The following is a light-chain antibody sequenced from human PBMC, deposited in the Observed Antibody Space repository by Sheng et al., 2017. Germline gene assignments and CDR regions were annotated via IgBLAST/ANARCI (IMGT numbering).Light chain of an antibody. J-gene: IGLJ3*02. CDR2: EVS. V-gene: IGLV2-18*02. CDR3: SSYTSSSTPWV. Sequence: QSALTQPPSVSGSPGQSVTISCTGSSSDIGNYDRVSWFQQPPGTAPKLIIYEVSNRPSGVSNRFSGSKSGNTASLTISGLQAEDEADYYCSSYTSSSTPWVFGGGTKLTVL. CDR1: SSDIGNYDR.